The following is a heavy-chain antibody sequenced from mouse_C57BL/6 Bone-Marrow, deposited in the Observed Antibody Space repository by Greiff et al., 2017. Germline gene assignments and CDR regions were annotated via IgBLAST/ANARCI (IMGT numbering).Heavy chain of an antibody. V-gene: IGHV1-50*01. Sequence: VQLQQPGAELVKPGASVKLSCKASGYTFTSYWMQWVKQRPGQGLEWIGEIVPSDSYNNYNQKFKGKATLTVDTSSSTAYMQLSSLTSEDSAVYYCARAYYGPWAQGTLVTVSA. D-gene: IGHD1-2*01. CDR3: ARAYYGP. J-gene: IGHJ3*01. CDR2: IVPSDSYN. CDR1: GYTFTSYW.